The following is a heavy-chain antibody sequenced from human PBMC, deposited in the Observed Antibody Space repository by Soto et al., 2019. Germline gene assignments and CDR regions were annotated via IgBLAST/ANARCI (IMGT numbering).Heavy chain of an antibody. Sequence: GGSLRLSCAASGFTFSSYWMHWVRQAPGKGLVWVSRINSDGSNTNYADSVKGRFTISRDNAKNTLYLQMNSLRAEDTAVYYCAREYNWNQFDYWGQGTLVTVSS. CDR3: AREYNWNQFDY. J-gene: IGHJ4*02. CDR2: INSDGSNT. V-gene: IGHV3-74*01. D-gene: IGHD1-20*01. CDR1: GFTFSSYW.